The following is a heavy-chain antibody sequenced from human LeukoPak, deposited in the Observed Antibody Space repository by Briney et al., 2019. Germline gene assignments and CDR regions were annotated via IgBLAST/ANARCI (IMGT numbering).Heavy chain of an antibody. D-gene: IGHD2-2*01. CDR1: GFTFSSYA. V-gene: IGHV3-23*01. CDR3: AKDRSCTGSSCNVGS. CDR2: IIGSGSST. Sequence: GGSLRLSCAASGFTFSSYAMSWVRQAPGKGLEWVSAIIGSGSSTNYADSVKGRFTISRDNSKNTLFLQMNSLRAEDTAVYYCAKDRSCTGSSCNVGSWGQGTMVTVSS. J-gene: IGHJ3*01.